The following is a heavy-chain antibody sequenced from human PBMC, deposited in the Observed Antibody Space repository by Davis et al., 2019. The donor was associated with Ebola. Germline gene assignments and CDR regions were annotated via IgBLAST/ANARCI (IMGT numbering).Heavy chain of an antibody. CDR3: ARGVHAAYYYYYHMDV. D-gene: IGHD1-1*01. CDR1: GGTFSSYA. J-gene: IGHJ6*03. Sequence: SVKVSCKASGGTFSSYAISWVRQAPGQGLEWMGGIIPILGIANYAQKFQGRVTITADESTSTAYMELSSLRSEDTAVYYCARGVHAAYYYYYHMDVWGKGTTVTVSS. CDR2: IIPILGIA. V-gene: IGHV1-69*10.